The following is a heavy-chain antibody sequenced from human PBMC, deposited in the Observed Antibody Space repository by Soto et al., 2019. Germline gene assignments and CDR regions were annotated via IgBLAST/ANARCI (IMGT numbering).Heavy chain of an antibody. V-gene: IGHV3-66*01. D-gene: IGHD3-3*01. J-gene: IGHJ4*02. CDR2: ISNGGYT. CDR1: GFIVTNYF. CDR3: AWDALGGAYDFWH. Sequence: VQLVEAGGGLVQPGGSLRLSCAASGFIVTNYFMTWVRQAPGKGPEWVSVISNGGYTYYADSWRGRFTISRDSSKNTLYLQMNTLRVDDTAVYYCAWDALGGAYDFWHGGQGTLVIVSS.